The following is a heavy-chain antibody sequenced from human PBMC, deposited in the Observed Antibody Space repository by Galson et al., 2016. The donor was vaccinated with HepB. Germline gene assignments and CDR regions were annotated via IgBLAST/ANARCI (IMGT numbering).Heavy chain of an antibody. CDR2: ISSSSSTI. Sequence: SLRLSCAASGFDFSTHEMNWVRQAPGKGLEWISYISSSSSTIYYAASVKGRFTISRDNAKNSLYLQMNSLRAEDTAVYFCVRPLQGWGTTDYWGQGTLVTVSS. CDR3: VRPLQGWGTTDY. CDR1: GFDFSTHE. V-gene: IGHV3-48*03. D-gene: IGHD3-16*01. J-gene: IGHJ4*02.